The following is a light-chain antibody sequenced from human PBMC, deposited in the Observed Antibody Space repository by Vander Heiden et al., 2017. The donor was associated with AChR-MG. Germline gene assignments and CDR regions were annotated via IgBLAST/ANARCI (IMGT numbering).Light chain of an antibody. CDR3: QQYYQIPYT. V-gene: IGKV4-1*01. CDR2: WAS. CDR1: QSVLYSSNNKNY. J-gene: IGKJ2*01. Sequence: DIVMPQSPDSLAVSLGERATINCKSSQSVLYSSNNKNYVVWYQQKPGQPPKLLIYWASTRDSGVPDRFSGSGSGTDFTLTIDSLQAEDVAVYYCQQYYQIPYTFGQGTKLEIK.